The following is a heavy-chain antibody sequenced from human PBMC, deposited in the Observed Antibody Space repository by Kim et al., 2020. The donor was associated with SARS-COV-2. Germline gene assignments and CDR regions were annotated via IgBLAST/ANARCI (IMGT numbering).Heavy chain of an antibody. J-gene: IGHJ5*02. CDR1: GFRLSGYD. Sequence: GGSLRLSCAASGFRLSGYDMNWVRLAPGKGLEWVSAISGRGSTYYADSVKGRLTISRDDTKNTLSLQMNSRRVEDTAVYYCARVPNYANYVNWFDPWGQGTLVTVSS. CDR3: ARVPNYANYVNWFDP. D-gene: IGHD1-7*01. CDR2: ISGRGST. V-gene: IGHV3-23*01.